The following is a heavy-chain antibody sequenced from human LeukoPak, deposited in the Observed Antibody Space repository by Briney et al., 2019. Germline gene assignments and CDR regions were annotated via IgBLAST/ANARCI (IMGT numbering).Heavy chain of an antibody. J-gene: IGHJ4*02. D-gene: IGHD3-10*01. CDR1: GGTFSSYA. V-gene: IGHV1-69*05. Sequence: SVKVSCKASGGTFSSYAISWVRQAPGQGLEWMGRIIPIFGTANYAQKFQGRVTIATDESTSTAYMELSSLRSEDTAVYYCARDGTYGSGSPMWGQGTLVTVSS. CDR3: ARDGTYGSGSPM. CDR2: IIPIFGTA.